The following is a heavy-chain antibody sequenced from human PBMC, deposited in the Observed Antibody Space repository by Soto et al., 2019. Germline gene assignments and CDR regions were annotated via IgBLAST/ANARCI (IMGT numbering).Heavy chain of an antibody. CDR3: ARGDTQYYDFWSGYDY. Sequence: GGSLRLSCAASGFTFSSYEMNWVRQAPGKGLEWVSYISSSGSTIYYADSVKGRFTISRDNAKNSLYLQMNSLRAEDTAVYYCARGDTQYYDFWSGYDYWGQGTLVTVSS. CDR2: ISSSGSTI. V-gene: IGHV3-48*03. CDR1: GFTFSSYE. D-gene: IGHD3-3*01. J-gene: IGHJ4*02.